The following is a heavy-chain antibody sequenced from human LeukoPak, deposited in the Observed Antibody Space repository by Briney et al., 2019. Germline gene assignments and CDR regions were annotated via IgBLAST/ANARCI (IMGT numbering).Heavy chain of an antibody. V-gene: IGHV4-59*01. Sequence: SESLSLTCTVSGGSISSYYWSWIRQPPGKGLEWIGYIYYSGSTNYNPSLKSRITISVDTSKNQFSLKLSSVTAADTAVYYCARDSVAGTGGFDYWGQGTLVTVSS. CDR3: ARDSVAGTGGFDY. CDR1: GGSISSYY. CDR2: IYYSGST. J-gene: IGHJ4*02. D-gene: IGHD6-19*01.